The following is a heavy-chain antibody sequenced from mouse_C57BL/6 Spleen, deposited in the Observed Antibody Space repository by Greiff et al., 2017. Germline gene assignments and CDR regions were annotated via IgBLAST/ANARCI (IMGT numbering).Heavy chain of an antibody. D-gene: IGHD1-1*01. J-gene: IGHJ3*01. CDR1: GYTFTSYW. CDR2: IAPNSGGT. CDR3: TRGYYGSEAWFAY. V-gene: IGHV1-72*01. Sequence: QVQLQQPGAELVKPGASVKLSCKASGYTFTSYWMHWVKQRPGRGLEWIGRIAPNSGGTKYNEKFKSKATLTVDKPSSTAYMQLSSLTSEDSAVYYCTRGYYGSEAWFAYWGQGTLVTVSA.